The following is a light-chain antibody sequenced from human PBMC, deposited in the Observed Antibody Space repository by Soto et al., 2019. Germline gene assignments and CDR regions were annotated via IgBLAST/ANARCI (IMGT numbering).Light chain of an antibody. CDR2: YDS. V-gene: IGLV3-21*04. CDR1: NIGSKS. J-gene: IGLJ2*01. CDR3: QVWDSSSDRYVV. Sequence: SYELTQPPSVSVAPGKTARITCGGNNIGSKSVHWYQQKPGQAPVLVIYYDSDRPSGIPERFSGSNSENTATLTISRVEAGDEADYYCQVWDSSSDRYVVFGGGTKLTVL.